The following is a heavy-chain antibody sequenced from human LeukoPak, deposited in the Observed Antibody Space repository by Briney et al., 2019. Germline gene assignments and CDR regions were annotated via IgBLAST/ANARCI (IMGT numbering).Heavy chain of an antibody. Sequence: SETLSLTCTVSGGSISSYYWSWIRQPPGKGLEWIGYIYYSGSTNYNPSLKSRVTISVATSKNQFSLKLSSVTAADTVVYYCARGIAARPGWFDPWGQGTLVTVSS. V-gene: IGHV4-59*01. J-gene: IGHJ5*02. CDR3: ARGIAARPGWFDP. CDR1: GGSISSYY. CDR2: IYYSGST. D-gene: IGHD6-6*01.